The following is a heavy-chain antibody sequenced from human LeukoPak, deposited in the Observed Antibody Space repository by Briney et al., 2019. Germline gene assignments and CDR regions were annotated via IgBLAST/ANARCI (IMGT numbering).Heavy chain of an antibody. CDR3: AKVSYGDYLYFDY. CDR2: ISGSGGST. D-gene: IGHD4-17*01. J-gene: IGHJ4*02. CDR1: GFTFSSYA. V-gene: IGHV3-23*01. Sequence: GGSLRLSCAASGFTFSSYAMSWVRQAPGKGLEWVSAISGSGGSTYYADSVKGRFTISRNNSKNTLYLQMNSLRAEDTAVYYCAKVSYGDYLYFDYWGQGTLVTVSS.